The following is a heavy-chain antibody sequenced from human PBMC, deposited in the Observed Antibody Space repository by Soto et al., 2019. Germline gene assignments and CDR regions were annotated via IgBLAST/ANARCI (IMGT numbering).Heavy chain of an antibody. J-gene: IGHJ4*02. D-gene: IGHD2-15*01. Sequence: EVQLLESGGGLVQPGGALRLSCAASGFTFSSHAMSWVRQAPGKGLEWISSISAGSEGAYYADSVKGRFTISRANSNNALYLQMNSRRAEDTAVYYRARDLWWYLHWGQGTLVTVSS. CDR1: GFTFSSHA. CDR2: ISAGSEGA. CDR3: ARDLWWYLH. V-gene: IGHV3-23*01.